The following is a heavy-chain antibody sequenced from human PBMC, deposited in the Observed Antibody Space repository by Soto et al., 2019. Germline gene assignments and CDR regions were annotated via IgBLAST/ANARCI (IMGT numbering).Heavy chain of an antibody. CDR3: ARRDSGGFYRFFDS. CDR2: TGSGTGTG. V-gene: IGHV1-69*06. CDR1: AGSLSTNP. D-gene: IGHD2-15*01. Sequence: GSSVTVSCTASAGSLSTNPISWVRQAPGQGLEWMGGTGSGTGTGNHAQKFQSRLTVTADKSTSTVYMELTNLSSEDTAVYYCARRDSGGFYRFFDSWGQGTLVTVSS. J-gene: IGHJ4*02.